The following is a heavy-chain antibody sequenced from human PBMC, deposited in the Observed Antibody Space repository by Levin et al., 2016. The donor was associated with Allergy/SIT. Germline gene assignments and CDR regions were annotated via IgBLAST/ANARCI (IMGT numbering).Heavy chain of an antibody. D-gene: IGHD6-25*01. J-gene: IGHJ4*02. CDR1: GDPISDFF. V-gene: IGHV4-59*01. CDR3: AREGVGQRPLDY. CDR2: IYYDGST. Sequence: SETLSLTCTVSGDPISDFFWTWIRQPPGKGLEWIGYIYYDGSTNYNPSLKSRATISRDTSENRIFLRLTPVTAADTAVYYCAREGVGQRPLDYWGQGTLVSVSS.